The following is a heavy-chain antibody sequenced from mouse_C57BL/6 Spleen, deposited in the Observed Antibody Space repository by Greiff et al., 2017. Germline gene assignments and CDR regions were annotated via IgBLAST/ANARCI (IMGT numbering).Heavy chain of an antibody. V-gene: IGHV2-2*01. CDR1: GFSLTSYG. D-gene: IGHD2-2*01. CDR3: ARNYGYDEGYYAMDY. CDR2: IWSGGST. J-gene: IGHJ4*01. Sequence: VQRVESGPGLVQPSQSLSITCTVSGFSLTSYGVHWVRQSPGKGLEWLGVIWSGGSTDYNAAFISRLSISKDNSKSQVFFKMNSLQADDTAIYYCARNYGYDEGYYAMDYWGQGTSVTVSS.